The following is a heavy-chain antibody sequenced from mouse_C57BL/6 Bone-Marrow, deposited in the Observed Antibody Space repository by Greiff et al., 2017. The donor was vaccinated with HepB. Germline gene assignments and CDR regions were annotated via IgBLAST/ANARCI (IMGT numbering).Heavy chain of an antibody. CDR2: IYPGSGST. V-gene: IGHV1-55*01. D-gene: IGHD2-3*01. CDR3: ARGDGYSVYFDY. J-gene: IGHJ2*01. CDR1: GYTFTSYW. Sequence: QVQLQQPGAELVKPGASVKMSCKASGYTFTSYWITWVKQRPGQGLEWIGDIYPGSGSTNYNEKFKSKATLTVDTSSSTAYMQLSSLTSEDSAVYYCARGDGYSVYFDYWGQGTTLIVSS.